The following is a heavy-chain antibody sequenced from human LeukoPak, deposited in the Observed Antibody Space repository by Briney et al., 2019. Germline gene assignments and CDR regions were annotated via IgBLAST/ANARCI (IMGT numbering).Heavy chain of an antibody. Sequence: GESLKISCKGSGYSFTNYWIGWVRQMPGKGLEWMGIIYPDDSDIRWSPSFEGQVTISADKSIGTAHLQWSSLKASDTAMYFCARRAYGKNWFDSWGQGTLVVVSS. CDR1: GYSFTNYW. V-gene: IGHV5-51*01. CDR2: IYPDDSDI. CDR3: ARRAYGKNWFDS. D-gene: IGHD1-14*01. J-gene: IGHJ5*01.